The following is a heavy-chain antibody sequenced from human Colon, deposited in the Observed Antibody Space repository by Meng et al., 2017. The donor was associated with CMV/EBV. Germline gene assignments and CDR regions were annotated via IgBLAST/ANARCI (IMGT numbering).Heavy chain of an antibody. J-gene: IGHJ5*02. CDR2: IYPGDSDT. CDR3: ARHVLGGGGDWGWFDP. D-gene: IGHD2-21*01. Sequence: GGSLRLSCKASGYTFTDYWIGWVRQMPGKGLEWMGIIYPGDSDTRYSPSFQGQVTISADKSISTAFLQWNSLKASDSAIYYCARHVLGGGGDWGWFDPWGQGTLVTVSS. CDR1: GYTFTDYW. V-gene: IGHV5-51*01.